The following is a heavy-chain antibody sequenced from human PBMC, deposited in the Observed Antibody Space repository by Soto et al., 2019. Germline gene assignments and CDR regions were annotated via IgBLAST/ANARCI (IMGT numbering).Heavy chain of an antibody. CDR1: GFTFTNYG. CDR3: AKESSPPYCGGGSCYLGGWGY. D-gene: IGHD2-15*01. CDR2: TSYDGRNK. J-gene: IGHJ4*02. V-gene: IGHV3-30*18. Sequence: QVQLVESGGDVVQPGGSLRLSCAGSGFTFTNYGMHWVRQAPGKGLEWVALTSYDGRNKYYADSVKGRFTISRDNSKNMLYLQMNSLRAEDTAVYYCAKESSPPYCGGGSCYLGGWGYCGQGTLVTVSS.